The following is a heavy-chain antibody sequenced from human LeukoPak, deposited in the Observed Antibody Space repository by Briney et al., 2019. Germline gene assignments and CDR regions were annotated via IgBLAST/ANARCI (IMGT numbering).Heavy chain of an antibody. CDR2: ISSSSSYI. D-gene: IGHD6-19*01. J-gene: IGHJ4*01. Sequence: GGSLRLSCAASGFAFSSYSMNWVRQAPGKGLEWVSSISSSSSYIYYADSVKGRFTISRDNAKNSLYLQMNSLRAEDTAVYYCASSYSSGWAYWGQGTLVTVSS. CDR1: GFAFSSYS. V-gene: IGHV3-21*01. CDR3: ASSYSSGWAY.